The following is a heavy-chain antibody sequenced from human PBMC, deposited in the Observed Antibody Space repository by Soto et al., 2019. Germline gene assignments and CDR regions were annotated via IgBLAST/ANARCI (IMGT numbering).Heavy chain of an antibody. CDR2: ISATGGST. D-gene: IGHD2-21*02. Sequence: EAQLLESGGGLVQPGGSLRLSCAASGFTFTSFAMAWVRQAPGKGLEWVSGISATGGSTHYADSVKGRFTISRDNSMNTAYLQINSLRAEETAVYYCAKGVAYCGGDCTRAYWVQGTLVTVSS. J-gene: IGHJ4*02. CDR3: AKGVAYCGGDCTRAY. V-gene: IGHV3-23*01. CDR1: GFTFTSFA.